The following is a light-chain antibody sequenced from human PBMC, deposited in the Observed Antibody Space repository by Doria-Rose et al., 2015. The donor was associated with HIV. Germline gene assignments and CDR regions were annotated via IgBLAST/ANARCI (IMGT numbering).Light chain of an antibody. CDR2: WAS. CDR3: QQYYDTPS. Sequence: EIVMTQSPESPGMSLGERATLNCKSNQSLLYTSSNYLAWYQQTPGQPTQLLIYWASTRQSGVPARFSGSGSGTDFTLTISSLEAEDVAVYYCQQYYDTPSFGPGTTVDIK. V-gene: IGKV4-1*01. CDR1: QSLLYTSSNY. J-gene: IGKJ3*01.